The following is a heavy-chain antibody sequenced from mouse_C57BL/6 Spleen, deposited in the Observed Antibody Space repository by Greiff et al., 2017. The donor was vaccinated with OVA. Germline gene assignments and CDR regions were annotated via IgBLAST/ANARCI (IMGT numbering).Heavy chain of an antibody. CDR2: INLNYGTT. Sequence: VQLKESGPELVKPGASVKISCKASGYSFTDYNMNWVKQSNGKSLEWIGVINLNYGTTSYNQKFKGKATLTVDQSSSTAYMQLNSLTSEDSAVYYCAREVKEGYYFDYWGQGTTLTVSS. D-gene: IGHD2-2*01. CDR3: AREVKEGYYFDY. J-gene: IGHJ2*01. CDR1: GYSFTDYN. V-gene: IGHV1-39*01.